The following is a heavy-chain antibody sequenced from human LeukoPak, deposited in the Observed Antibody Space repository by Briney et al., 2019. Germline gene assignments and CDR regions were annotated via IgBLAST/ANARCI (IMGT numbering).Heavy chain of an antibody. D-gene: IGHD1-7*01. CDR1: GFTFSSYW. CDR3: AKDATPRNSIWDHFDS. CDR2: IKQDGSEK. Sequence: GGSLRLSCAASGFTFSSYWMSWVRQAPGKGLEWVANIKQDGSEKYYVDSVKGRFTISRDNAKNSLYLQMNSLRAEDTAMYFCAKDATPRNSIWDHFDSWGQGTLVTVSS. V-gene: IGHV3-7*03. J-gene: IGHJ4*02.